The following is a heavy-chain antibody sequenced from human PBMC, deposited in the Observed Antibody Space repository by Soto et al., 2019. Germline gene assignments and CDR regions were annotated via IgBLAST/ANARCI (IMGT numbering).Heavy chain of an antibody. CDR2: INSDGSST. CDR3: ARDFWRNGVCLDV. CDR1: GFTFSNHW. V-gene: IGHV3-74*01. D-gene: IGHD2-8*01. Sequence: XECLRLSCAASGFTFSNHWVHGVRQAPGKGLVWVSRINSDGSSTSYADSVKGRFTISRDNAKNTLYLQMNSLRAEDTAVFYCARDFWRNGVCLDVWGQGTTVTVSS. J-gene: IGHJ6*02.